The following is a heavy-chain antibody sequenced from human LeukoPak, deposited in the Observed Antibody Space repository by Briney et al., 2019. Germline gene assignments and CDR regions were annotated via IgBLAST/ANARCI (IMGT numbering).Heavy chain of an antibody. D-gene: IGHD2-2*01. V-gene: IGHV4-39*01. CDR3: ARQKNQLPNVDY. Sequence: PSETLSLTCTVSGGSISSSSYYWGWIRQPPGKGLEWIGSIYYSGSTYYNPSLKSRFTISVDTSKNQFSLKLSSVTAADTAVYYCARQKNQLPNVDYWGQGTLVTVSS. CDR1: GGSISSSSYY. J-gene: IGHJ4*02. CDR2: IYYSGST.